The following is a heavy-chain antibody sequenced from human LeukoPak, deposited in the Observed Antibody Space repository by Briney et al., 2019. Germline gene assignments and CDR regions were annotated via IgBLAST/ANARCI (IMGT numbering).Heavy chain of an antibody. Sequence: PSETLSLTCTVSGGSISSYYRSWIRQPPGKGLEWIGYIYYSGSTNYNPSLKSRVTISVDTSKNQFSLKLSSVTAADTAVYYCASSRGYSYGNWFDPWGQGTLVTVSS. J-gene: IGHJ5*02. CDR2: IYYSGST. CDR3: ASSRGYSYGNWFDP. V-gene: IGHV4-59*01. D-gene: IGHD5-18*01. CDR1: GGSISSYY.